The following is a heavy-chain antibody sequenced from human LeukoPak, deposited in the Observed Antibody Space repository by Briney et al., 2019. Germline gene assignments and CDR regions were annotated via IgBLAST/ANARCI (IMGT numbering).Heavy chain of an antibody. J-gene: IGHJ4*02. CDR1: GFTFSQFG. V-gene: IGHV3-33*01. Sequence: PGRSLRLSCAASGFTFSQFGMHWVRQAPGKGLEWVAIIWYDGSEKFCGDSVKGRFTISRDNSKNTLYLQMNSLRAEDTAVYYCARDRGTTSSAGYYFDYWGQGTLVTVSS. CDR3: ARDRGTTSSAGYYFDY. CDR2: IWYDGSEK. D-gene: IGHD6-6*01.